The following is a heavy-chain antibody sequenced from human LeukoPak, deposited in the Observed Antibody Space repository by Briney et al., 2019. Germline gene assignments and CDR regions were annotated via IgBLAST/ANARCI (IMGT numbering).Heavy chain of an antibody. CDR2: IIPIFGTA. V-gene: IGHV1-69*13. Sequence: VASVKVSCKASGGTFSSYAISWVRQAPGQGLEWMGGIIPIFGTANYAQKFQGRVTITADESTSTAYMELSSLRSEDTAVYYCTRNYYGSGSYPYWGQGTLVTVSS. J-gene: IGHJ4*02. CDR1: GGTFSSYA. CDR3: TRNYYGSGSYPY. D-gene: IGHD3-10*01.